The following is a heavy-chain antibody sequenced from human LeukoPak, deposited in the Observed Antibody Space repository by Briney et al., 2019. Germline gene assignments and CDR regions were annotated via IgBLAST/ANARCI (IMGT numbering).Heavy chain of an antibody. V-gene: IGHV1-2*02. D-gene: IGHD6-19*01. J-gene: IGHJ5*02. Sequence: ASVKVSCKSSGYTCTGYYMHWVRQAPGQGLGWMGWINPNSGGTNYAQKFQGRVTMTRDTSISTAYMELSRLRSDDTAGYYCARDSSGWYITNWFDPWGQGTLVTVSS. CDR2: INPNSGGT. CDR3: ARDSSGWYITNWFDP. CDR1: GYTCTGYY.